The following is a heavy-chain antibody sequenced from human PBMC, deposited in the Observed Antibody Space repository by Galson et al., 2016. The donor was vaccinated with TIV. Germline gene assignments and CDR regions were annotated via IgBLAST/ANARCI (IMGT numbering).Heavy chain of an antibody. CDR1: GLTFSNYA. CDR3: ARDAWLGKLLYPNFDF. CDR2: IWHDGTNA. V-gene: IGHV3-33*01. D-gene: IGHD3-10*01. J-gene: IGHJ4*02. Sequence: SLRLSCAASGLTFSNYAIHWVRQAPGKGLEWVVVIWHDGTNASYADSVKGRFTISRDNSRNTVHLQMNSLRAEGTAVYYCARDAWLGKLLYPNFDFWGQGTQVTVSS.